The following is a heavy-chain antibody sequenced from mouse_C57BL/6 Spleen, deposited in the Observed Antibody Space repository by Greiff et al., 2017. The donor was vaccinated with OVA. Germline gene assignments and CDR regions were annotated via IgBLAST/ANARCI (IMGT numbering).Heavy chain of an antibody. J-gene: IGHJ3*01. V-gene: IGHV8-8*01. D-gene: IGHD1-1*01. CDR2: IWWDDDK. CDR1: GFSLSTFGMG. CDR3: ARIEKGNYYGSSRFAY. Sequence: QVTLKVSGPGILQPSQTLSLTCSFSGFSLSTFGMGVGWIRQPSGKGLEWLAHIWWDDDKYYNPALKSRLTISKDTSKNQVFLKIANVDTADTATYYCARIEKGNYYGSSRFAYWGQGTLVTVSA.